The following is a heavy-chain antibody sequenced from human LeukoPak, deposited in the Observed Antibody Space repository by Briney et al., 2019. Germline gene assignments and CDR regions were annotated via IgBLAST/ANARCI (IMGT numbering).Heavy chain of an antibody. V-gene: IGHV3-30*03. CDR3: ARDLSPVVRASPMGY. CDR1: GFTFSTYG. CDR2: ITYDGYYK. D-gene: IGHD3-10*01. J-gene: IGHJ4*02. Sequence: PGGSLRLSCAASGFTFSTYGMHWVRQAPGKGLEWVALITYDGYYKYYSDSVKGRFTISSDTSKNTPSLQMNSLRAEDTAVYYCARDLSPVVRASPMGYWGQGTLVTVSS.